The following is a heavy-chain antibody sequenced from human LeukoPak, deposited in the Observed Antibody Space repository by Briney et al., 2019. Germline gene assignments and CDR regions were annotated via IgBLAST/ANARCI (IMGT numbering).Heavy chain of an antibody. Sequence: GGSLRLSCAASGFNVRDAAMTWVRQAPGKGLEWVSLISFSGDNSYYADSVKGRFTISRDNSKNTLSLQMNSLRVEDTAIYYCAKDIQLSTWGLGTMVTVSS. V-gene: IGHV3-23*01. CDR2: ISFSGDNS. D-gene: IGHD5-24*01. CDR3: AKDIQLST. CDR1: GFNVRDAA. J-gene: IGHJ3*01.